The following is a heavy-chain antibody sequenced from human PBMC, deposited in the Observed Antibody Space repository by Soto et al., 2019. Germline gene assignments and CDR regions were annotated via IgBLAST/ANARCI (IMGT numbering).Heavy chain of an antibody. J-gene: IGHJ4*02. V-gene: IGHV1-18*01. CDR1: GYTIASYG. Sequence: SVKVSCKASGYTIASYGITWVRLEPGQGLEWMGWISGYDGKTKYAEKVQARVTMTRDTSTRTAYMEMRSLRAEDTAVYYCAKSPRVVPAALDYWGQGTLVTVSS. D-gene: IGHD2-2*01. CDR3: AKSPRVVPAALDY. CDR2: ISGYDGKT.